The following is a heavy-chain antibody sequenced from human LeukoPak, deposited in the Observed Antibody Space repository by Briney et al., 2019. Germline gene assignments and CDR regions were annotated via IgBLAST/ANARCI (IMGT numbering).Heavy chain of an antibody. D-gene: IGHD3-10*01. CDR1: GFTFSSRDW. CDR3: ARHYYYGSGKKNKGYYYYMDV. V-gene: IGHV3-7*01. CDR2: IKQDGSEK. Sequence: GGSLRLSCVASGFTFSSRDWMTWVRQAPGKGLEWVANIKQDGSEKNYVDSVKGRFTISRDNAKNSLYLQMNSLRAEDTAVYYCARHYYYGSGKKNKGYYYYMDVWGKGTTVTISS. J-gene: IGHJ6*03.